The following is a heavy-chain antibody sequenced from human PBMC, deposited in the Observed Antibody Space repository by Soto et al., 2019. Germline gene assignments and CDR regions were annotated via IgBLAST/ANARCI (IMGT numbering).Heavy chain of an antibody. Sequence: QVQVVESGGGLVKPGGSLRLSCAASGFTFSDYYMSWIRQAPGKGLEWVSFISSSSDSTRYAGSVKGRFTISRENAKNSRYLQLNSLRAEDTAVYSCARGGVKGTTSRGQVYNWGQGTLVTVSS. D-gene: IGHD1-7*01. V-gene: IGHV3-11*06. CDR1: GFTFSDYY. CDR3: ARGGVKGTTSRGQVYN. J-gene: IGHJ4*02. CDR2: ISSSSDST.